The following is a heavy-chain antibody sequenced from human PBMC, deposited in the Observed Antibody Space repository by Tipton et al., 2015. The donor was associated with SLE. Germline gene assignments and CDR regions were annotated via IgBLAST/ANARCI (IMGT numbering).Heavy chain of an antibody. D-gene: IGHD3-16*02. J-gene: IGHJ3*01. CDR2: VCYSGNT. V-gene: IGHV4-59*11. CDR3: ASANHYINDALDV. CDR1: GGSMSSHC. Sequence: TLSLTCTVSGGSMSSHCWNWIRQPPGKGLEWIGYVCYSGNTNYNPSLKSRATMSVDTSNSQFSLKLTSMTTADTAVYYCASANHYINDALDVWGQGTMVIVSS.